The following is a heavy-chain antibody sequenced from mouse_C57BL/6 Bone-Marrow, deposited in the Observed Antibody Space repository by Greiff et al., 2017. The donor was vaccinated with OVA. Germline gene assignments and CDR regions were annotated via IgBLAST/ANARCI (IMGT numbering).Heavy chain of an antibody. J-gene: IGHJ2*01. CDR1: GYTFTSYT. D-gene: IGHD1-1*01. Sequence: QVQLQQSGAELARPGASVKMSCKASGYTFTSYTMHWVKQRPGQGLEWIGYFNPSSGYTKYNQKFKDKATLTADKSSSTAYMQLSSLTSEDSAVYYCARDYYGSSYGYWGQGTTLTVSS. CDR3: ARDYYGSSYGY. CDR2: FNPSSGYT. V-gene: IGHV1-4*01.